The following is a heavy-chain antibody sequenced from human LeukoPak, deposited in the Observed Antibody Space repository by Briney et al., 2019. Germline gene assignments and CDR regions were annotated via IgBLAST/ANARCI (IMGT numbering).Heavy chain of an antibody. CDR3: ARGGRSSGRAYYFDY. V-gene: IGHV4-31*03. CDR1: GGSISSGGYY. Sequence: PSETLSLTCTVSGGSISSGGYYWSWIRQHPGKGLEWIGYIYYSGSTYYNPSLKSRVTISVDTSKNQFSLKLSSATAADTAVYYCARGGRSSGRAYYFDYWGQGTLVTVSS. J-gene: IGHJ4*02. CDR2: IYYSGST. D-gene: IGHD3-22*01.